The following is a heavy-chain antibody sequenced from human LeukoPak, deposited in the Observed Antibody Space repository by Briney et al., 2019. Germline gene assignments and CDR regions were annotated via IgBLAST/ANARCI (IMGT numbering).Heavy chain of an antibody. D-gene: IGHD3-16*01. Sequence: GGSLRLSCAASGYTFSSYDMNWVRQAPGKGLEWVSYISSSGNTIYYADSVKGRFTSSRDNAKNSLYLQMNSLRAEDTAVYYCARGGVMAYWGQGTLVTVSS. CDR1: GYTFSSYD. CDR2: ISSSGNTI. J-gene: IGHJ4*02. V-gene: IGHV3-48*03. CDR3: ARGGVMAY.